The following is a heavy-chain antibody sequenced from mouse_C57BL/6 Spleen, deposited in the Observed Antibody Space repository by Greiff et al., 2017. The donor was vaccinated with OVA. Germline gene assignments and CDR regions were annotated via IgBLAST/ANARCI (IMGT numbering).Heavy chain of an antibody. D-gene: IGHD2-2*01. CDR1: GFSLTSYG. V-gene: IGHV2-2*01. CDR3: ARKGGYDVGAMDY. Sequence: QVQLQQSGPGLVQPSQSLSITCTVSGFSLTSYGVHWVRQSPGKGLEWLGVIWSGGSTDYNAAFISRLSISKDNSKSQVFFKMNSLQAVDTAIYYCARKGGYDVGAMDYWGQGTSVTVSS. J-gene: IGHJ4*01. CDR2: IWSGGST.